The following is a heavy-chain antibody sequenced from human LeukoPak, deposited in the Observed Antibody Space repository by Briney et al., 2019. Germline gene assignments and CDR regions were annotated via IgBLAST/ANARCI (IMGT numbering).Heavy chain of an antibody. CDR2: FDPEDGET. V-gene: IGHV1-24*01. Sequence: EASVKVSFKVSGCTLTELSMHWVRQAPGKGLEWMGGFDPEDGETIYAQKFQGRVTMTEDTSTDTAYMELSSLRSGDTAVYYCATDLLPHSYWGQGTLVTVSS. J-gene: IGHJ4*02. CDR3: ATDLLPHSY. CDR1: GCTLTELS.